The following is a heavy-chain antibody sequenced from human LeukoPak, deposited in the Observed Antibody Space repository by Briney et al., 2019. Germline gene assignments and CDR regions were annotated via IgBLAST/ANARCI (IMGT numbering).Heavy chain of an antibody. CDR1: GYTFTNHD. CDR2: MNPNSGKT. J-gene: IGHJ4*02. V-gene: IGHV1-8*03. CDR3: ARWGYDYVWGSYRYIDY. D-gene: IGHD3-16*02. Sequence: ASVKVSCKASGYTFTNHDINWVRQATGQGLEWMGWMNPNSGKTGYAQKFQGRVTITRNTSISTAHMELSSLRSEDTAVYYCARWGYDYVWGSYRYIDYWGQGTLVTVSS.